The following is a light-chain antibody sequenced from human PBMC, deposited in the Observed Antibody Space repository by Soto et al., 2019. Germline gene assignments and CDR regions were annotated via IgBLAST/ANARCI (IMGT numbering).Light chain of an antibody. V-gene: IGKV1-5*03. CDR2: KTS. CDR3: QHWNDYSWM. J-gene: IGKJ1*01. CDR1: QSISIW. Sequence: DIHMTQSPSTLSASVGDRVTITCRASQSISIWLAWYQQKPGKAPNLLIYKTSSLETGVPSRFSGSGSGTEFTLTISSLQPDDFAPYYCQHWNDYSWMFGQGPKVEV.